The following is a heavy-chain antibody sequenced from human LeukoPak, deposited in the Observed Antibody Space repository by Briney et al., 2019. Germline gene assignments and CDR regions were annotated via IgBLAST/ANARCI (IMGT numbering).Heavy chain of an antibody. CDR2: ISDTGNT. D-gene: IGHD3-10*01. V-gene: IGHV3-23*01. CDR1: GFTLSSYA. J-gene: IGHJ4*02. CDR3: AKDYYGSGSYYY. Sequence: GGSLRLSCAASGFTLSSYAMSWVRQAPGKGLEWVSAISDTGNTYHADSVKGRFTISRDSSKNTLFLQMNRLRPEDAAVYYCAKDYYGSGSYYYWGQGTLVTVSS.